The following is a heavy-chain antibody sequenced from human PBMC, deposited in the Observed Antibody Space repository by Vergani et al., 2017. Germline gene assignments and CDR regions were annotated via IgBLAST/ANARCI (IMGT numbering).Heavy chain of an antibody. CDR1: GFTFSSYA. Sequence: QVQLVESGGGVVQPGRSLRLSCAASGFTFSSYAMHWVRQAPGKGLEWVAVISYDGSNKYYADSVKGRFTISRDNSKNTLYLQMNSLRAEDTAVYYCAREKAVAGYFDYWGQGTLVTVSS. D-gene: IGHD6-19*01. J-gene: IGHJ4*02. V-gene: IGHV3-30-3*01. CDR3: AREKAVAGYFDY. CDR2: ISYDGSNK.